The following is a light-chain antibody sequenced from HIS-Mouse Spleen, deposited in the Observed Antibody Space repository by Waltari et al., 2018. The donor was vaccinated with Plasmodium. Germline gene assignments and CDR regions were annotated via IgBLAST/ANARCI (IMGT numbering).Light chain of an antibody. V-gene: IGLV3-25*03. Sequence: SYELTQPPSVSVSPGQTARITCSGDALPKPYAYWYQQKPGQAPLLVIYKDSERPSGIPERFSGSSSGTTVTLTISGVQAEDEADYYCQSADSSGTYRVFGGGTKLTVL. CDR2: KDS. CDR3: QSADSSGTYRV. J-gene: IGLJ2*01. CDR1: ALPKPY.